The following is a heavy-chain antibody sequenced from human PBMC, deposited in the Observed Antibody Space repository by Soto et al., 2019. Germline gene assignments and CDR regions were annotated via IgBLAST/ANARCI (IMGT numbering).Heavy chain of an antibody. D-gene: IGHD2-8*01. Sequence: QVQLVESGGGVVQPGRSLRLSCAASGFTFSSYGMHWVRQAPGKGLEWVAVISYDGSNKYYADSVKGRFTISRDNSKNTLYLQMNSLRAEDTAVYYCAKANFVLSYGMDVWGQGTTVTVSS. J-gene: IGHJ6*02. CDR1: GFTFSSYG. CDR2: ISYDGSNK. CDR3: AKANFVLSYGMDV. V-gene: IGHV3-30*18.